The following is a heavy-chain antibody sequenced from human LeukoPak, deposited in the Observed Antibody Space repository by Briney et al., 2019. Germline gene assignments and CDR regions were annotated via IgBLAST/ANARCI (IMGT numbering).Heavy chain of an antibody. CDR2: IIPLFGTA. V-gene: IGHV1-69*05. CDR1: GGTFSSYA. D-gene: IGHD3-22*01. Sequence: ASVKVSCKASGGTFSSYAISWVRQAPGQGLEWMGRIIPLFGTANYAQKFQGRVTITTDESTSTAYMELSSLRSEDTAVYYCARVSNYDSSDYWGQGTLVTVSS. J-gene: IGHJ4*02. CDR3: ARVSNYDSSDY.